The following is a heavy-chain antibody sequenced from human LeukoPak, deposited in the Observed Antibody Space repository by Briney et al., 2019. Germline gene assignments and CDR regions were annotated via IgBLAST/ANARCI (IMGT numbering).Heavy chain of an antibody. CDR2: INHSGST. V-gene: IGHV4-34*01. Sequence: PSETLSLTCAVYGGSFSGYYWSWIRQPPGKGLEWIGEINHSGSTNCNPSLKSRVTISVDTSKNQFSLKLSSVTAADTAVYYCARSTKENYDFWSGSFLDYWGQGTLVTVSS. D-gene: IGHD3-3*01. J-gene: IGHJ4*02. CDR3: ARSTKENYDFWSGSFLDY. CDR1: GGSFSGYY.